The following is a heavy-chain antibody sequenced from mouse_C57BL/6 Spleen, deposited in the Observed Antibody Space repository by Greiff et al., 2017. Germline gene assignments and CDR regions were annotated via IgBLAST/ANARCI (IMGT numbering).Heavy chain of an antibody. CDR2: IDPASGNT. D-gene: IGHD1-1*02. J-gene: IGHJ3*01. CDR3: ARGGSYAWFAY. Sequence: VQLQQSVAELVRPGASVKLSCTASGFNIKNTYMHWVKQRPEQGLEWIGRIDPASGNTKYDPKFQGKATLTADTSSNTAYLQLSSLTAEDNAIDYGARGGSYAWFAYWGKGTLVTVSA. V-gene: IGHV14-3*01. CDR1: GFNIKNTY.